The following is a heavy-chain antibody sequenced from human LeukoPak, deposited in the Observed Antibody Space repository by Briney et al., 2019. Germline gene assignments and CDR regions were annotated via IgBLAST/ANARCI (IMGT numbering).Heavy chain of an antibody. J-gene: IGHJ3*02. CDR3: ARDRSAYDILTGYPSDAFDI. CDR1: GFTFSSYS. Sequence: GGSLRLSCAASGFTFSSYSMNWVRQAPGKGLEWVSSISSSSSYIYYADSVKGRFTISRDNAKNSLYLQMNSPRAEDTAVYYCARDRSAYDILTGYPSDAFDIWGQGTMVTVSS. CDR2: ISSSSSYI. V-gene: IGHV3-21*01. D-gene: IGHD3-9*01.